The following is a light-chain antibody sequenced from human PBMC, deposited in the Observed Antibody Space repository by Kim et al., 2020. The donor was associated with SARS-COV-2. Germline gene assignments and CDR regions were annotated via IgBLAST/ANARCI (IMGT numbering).Light chain of an antibody. Sequence: PGQSITISCTGTSSDVGGYNYVSWYQQYPGKAPKLIIYDVFKRPSGVSNRFSGSKSGNTASLTISGLQAEDEAAYYCTSYRSSGYVFGTGTKVTVL. CDR3: TSYRSSGYV. J-gene: IGLJ1*01. CDR2: DVF. CDR1: SSDVGGYNY. V-gene: IGLV2-14*03.